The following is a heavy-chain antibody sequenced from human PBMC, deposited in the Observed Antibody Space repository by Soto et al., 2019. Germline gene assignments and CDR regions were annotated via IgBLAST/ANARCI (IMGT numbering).Heavy chain of an antibody. CDR1: GFTFSSFA. Sequence: EVQLLESGGALVQPGGSLRLSCAASGFTFSSFAMSWVRQAPGKGLEWLAGITFRGDYTYYADSVKGRFTLSRDNSRNRLDLEMNSLQVEDTALYYCAKLGTMVVFDSWGQGTLLTVSS. CDR3: AKLGTMVVFDS. V-gene: IGHV3-23*01. CDR2: ITFRGDYT. D-gene: IGHD3-22*01. J-gene: IGHJ4*02.